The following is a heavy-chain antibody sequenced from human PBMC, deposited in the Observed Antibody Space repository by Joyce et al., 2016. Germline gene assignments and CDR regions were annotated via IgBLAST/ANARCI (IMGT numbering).Heavy chain of an antibody. CDR2: ISPRGDAA. J-gene: IGHJ4*02. D-gene: IGHD6-19*01. Sequence: QVHLVQSGAELKGPGDSVTVSCKASGFTFSKYYMHWVRQAPGQGLEWLGVISPRGDAAGYAATVQGRITVTRDTSTTSLYMKLSSLRSEDTAMYFCAKDSDSGWFSPDFWGQGTLVTVSS. CDR1: GFTFSKYY. CDR3: AKDSDSGWFSPDF. V-gene: IGHV1-46*01.